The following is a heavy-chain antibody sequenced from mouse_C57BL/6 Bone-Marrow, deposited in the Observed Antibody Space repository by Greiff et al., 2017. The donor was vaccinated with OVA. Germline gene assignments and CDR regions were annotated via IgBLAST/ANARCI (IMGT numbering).Heavy chain of an antibody. CDR2: INPYNGGT. CDR3: ARGDDYDRFAY. Sequence: EVKLMESGPVLVKPGASVKMSCKASGYTFTDYYMNWVKQSHGKSLEWIGVINPYNGGTSYNQKFKVKATLTVDKSSSTAYMELNSLTSEDSAVYYCARGDDYDRFAYWGQGTLVTVSA. J-gene: IGHJ3*01. CDR1: GYTFTDYY. D-gene: IGHD2-4*01. V-gene: IGHV1-19*01.